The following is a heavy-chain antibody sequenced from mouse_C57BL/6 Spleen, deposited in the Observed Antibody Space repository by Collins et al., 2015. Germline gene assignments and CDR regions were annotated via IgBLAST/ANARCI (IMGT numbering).Heavy chain of an antibody. CDR2: IDPETGGT. D-gene: IGHD6-2*01. V-gene: IGHV1-15*01. CDR3: TRFPFSDAMDY. J-gene: IGHJ4*01. CDR1: GYTFTDYE. Sequence: QVQLQQSGAELVRPGASVTLSCKASGYTFTDYEMHWVKQTPVHGLEWIGAIDPETGGTAYNQKFKGKAILTADKSSSTAYMELRSLTSEDSAVYYCTRFPFSDAMDYWGQGTSVTVSS.